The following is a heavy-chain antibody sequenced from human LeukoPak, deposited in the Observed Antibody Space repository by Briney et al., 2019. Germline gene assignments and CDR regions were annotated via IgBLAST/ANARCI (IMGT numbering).Heavy chain of an antibody. D-gene: IGHD3-22*01. CDR3: ARDPFPTYYYDSSGS. CDR2: IYYSGST. J-gene: IGHJ5*02. CDR1: GGSISSGDYY. V-gene: IGHV4-30-4*01. Sequence: SETLSLTCTVSGGSISSGDYYWSWIRQPPGKGLEWIGYIYYSGSTYYNLSLKSRVTISVDTSKNQFSLKLSSVTAADTAVYYCARDPFPTYYYDSSGSWGQGTLVTVSS.